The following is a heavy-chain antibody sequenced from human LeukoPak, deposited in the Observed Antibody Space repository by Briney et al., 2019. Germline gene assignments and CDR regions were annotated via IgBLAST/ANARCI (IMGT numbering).Heavy chain of an antibody. CDR2: ISTNTGNP. Sequence: ASVKVSCKASGYTFTSYAMNWVRQAPGQGLEWMGWISTNTGNPTYAQGFTGRFVFSLDTSVSTAYLQIGSLKAEDTAVYYCARDHQLLWFGELSLFDYWGQGTLVTVSS. J-gene: IGHJ4*02. CDR3: ARDHQLLWFGELSLFDY. V-gene: IGHV7-4-1*01. D-gene: IGHD3-10*01. CDR1: GYTFTSYA.